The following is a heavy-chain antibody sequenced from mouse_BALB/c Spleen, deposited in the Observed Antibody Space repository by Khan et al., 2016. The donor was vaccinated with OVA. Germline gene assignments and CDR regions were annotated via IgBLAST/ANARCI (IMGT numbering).Heavy chain of an antibody. CDR2: INTYTGEP. CDR3: ARVGYSGTMDY. Sequence: QIQLVQSGPELKKPGETVKISCKASGYTFTNYGMNWVKQAPGKGLKWMGWINTYTGEPTYVDDFKGRFAFSLETSAGTAYLQINNLKNEDTATYFCARVGYSGTMDYWGQGTSVTVSS. CDR1: GYTFTNYG. V-gene: IGHV9-3-1*01. D-gene: IGHD2-14*01. J-gene: IGHJ4*01.